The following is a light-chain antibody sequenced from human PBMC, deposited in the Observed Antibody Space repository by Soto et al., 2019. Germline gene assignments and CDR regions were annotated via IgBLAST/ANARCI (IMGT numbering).Light chain of an antibody. CDR2: GAS. J-gene: IGKJ2*01. V-gene: IGKV3-20*01. CDR3: QQYGSSYT. CDR1: QSVSSTF. Sequence: LKQAPGTLSLSPGEKATLSCRASQSVSSTFLAWYQQKPGQAPRLLIYGASSRATGIPDRFSGYGSGTDFTLTISRLEPEDCALYYCQQYGSSYTFGQGTKVDIK.